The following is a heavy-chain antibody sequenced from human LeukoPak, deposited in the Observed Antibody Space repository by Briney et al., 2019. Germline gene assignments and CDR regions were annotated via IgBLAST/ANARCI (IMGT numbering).Heavy chain of an antibody. CDR3: ARDHGPSGMDV. J-gene: IGHJ6*02. D-gene: IGHD4-17*01. CDR2: ISSSSSYI. Sequence: GGSLRLSCVASGFTFSTYSFNWVRQAPGKGLEWVSSISSSSSYIYYADSVKGRFTISRDNAKNSLYLQMNSLRAEDTAVYYCARDHGPSGMDVWGQGTTVTVSS. V-gene: IGHV3-21*01. CDR1: GFTFSTYS.